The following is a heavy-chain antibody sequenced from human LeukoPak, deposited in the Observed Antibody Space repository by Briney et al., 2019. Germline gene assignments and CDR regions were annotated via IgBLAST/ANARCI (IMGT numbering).Heavy chain of an antibody. CDR3: TTQGALRWLHYFDY. Sequence: KPGGSLRLSCAASGFTFSNAWMNWVRQAPGKGLEWVGRVRSKTDGGTTDYAAPVEGRFTISRDDSKNTLDLQMNSLKTEDTAVYYCTTQGALRWLHYFDYWGQGNLVTVSS. CDR2: VRSKTDGGTT. J-gene: IGHJ4*02. D-gene: IGHD2-21*01. V-gene: IGHV3-15*01. CDR1: GFTFSNAW.